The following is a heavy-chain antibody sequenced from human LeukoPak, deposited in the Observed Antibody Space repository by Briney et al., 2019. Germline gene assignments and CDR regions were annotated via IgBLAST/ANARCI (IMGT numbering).Heavy chain of an antibody. CDR2: IYYSGST. D-gene: IGHD6-19*01. J-gene: IGHJ5*02. CDR1: GGSISSYY. V-gene: IGHV4-59*08. CDR3: ARGGEGWYFDWFDP. Sequence: SETLSLTCTVSGGSISSYYWSWIRQPPGKRLEWIGYIYYSGSTNYNPSLKSRVTISVDTSKNQFSLKLSSVTAADTAVYYCARGGEGWYFDWFDPWGQGTLVTVSS.